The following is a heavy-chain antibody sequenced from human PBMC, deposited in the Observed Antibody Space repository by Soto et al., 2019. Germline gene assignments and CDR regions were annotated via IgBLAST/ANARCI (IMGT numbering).Heavy chain of an antibody. D-gene: IGHD6-13*01. CDR1: GFSFSPAW. Sequence: EVQLVESGGGLVTPGGSLTLSCAASGFSFSPAWMNWVRQAPGKGLEWVGLIKSKGGGGTADYAAPVKGRFIISSDDSKPTLSLQLHRLKPEDTALSYCIWQQDFSYGRAVWGQGTTVTVSS. J-gene: IGHJ6*02. CDR3: IWQQDFSYGRAV. CDR2: IKSKGGGGTA. V-gene: IGHV3-15*07.